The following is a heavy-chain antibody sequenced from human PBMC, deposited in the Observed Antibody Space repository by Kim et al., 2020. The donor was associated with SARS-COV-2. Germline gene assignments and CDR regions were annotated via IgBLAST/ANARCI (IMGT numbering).Heavy chain of an antibody. V-gene: IGHV1-8*02. CDR1: GYTFTSYD. CDR2: MNPNSGNT. Sequence: ASVKVSCKASGYTFTSYDINWVRQATGQGLEWMGWMNPNSGNTGYAQKFQGRVTMTRNTSISTAYMELSSLRSEDTAVYYCARVIMVRSYYGMDVWGQGTTVTVSS. J-gene: IGHJ6*02. CDR3: ARVIMVRSYYGMDV. D-gene: IGHD3-10*01.